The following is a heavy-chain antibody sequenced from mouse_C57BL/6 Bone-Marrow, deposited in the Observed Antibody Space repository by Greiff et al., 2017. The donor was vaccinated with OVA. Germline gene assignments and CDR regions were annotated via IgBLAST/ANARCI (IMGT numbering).Heavy chain of an antibody. CDR1: GYTFTSYW. CDR2: INPSSGGT. D-gene: IGHD1-1*02. CDR3: ARRAQWCYWDFDG. Sequence: QVQLQQSGTELVKPGASVKLSCKASGYTFTSYWMHWVKQRPGQGLEWIGNINPSSGGTNYNEKFKSKATLTADKSSSTAYMQLSSLTSDDSAVYYCARRAQWCYWDFDGWGTGTTVTVSS. V-gene: IGHV1-53*01. J-gene: IGHJ1*03.